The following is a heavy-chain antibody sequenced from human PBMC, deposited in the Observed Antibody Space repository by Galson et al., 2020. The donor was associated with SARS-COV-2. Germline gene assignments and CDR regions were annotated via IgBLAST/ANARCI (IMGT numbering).Heavy chain of an antibody. V-gene: IGHV1-69*05. J-gene: IGHJ4*02. CDR1: GGTFSSYA. D-gene: IGHD3-10*01. Sequence: ASVKVSCKASGGTFSSYAISWVRPAPGQGLEWMGGIIPIFGTANYAQKFQGRVTITTDESTSTAYMELSSLRSEDTAVYYCAETLWFGESYFDYWGQGTLVTVSS. CDR3: AETLWFGESYFDY. CDR2: IIPIFGTA.